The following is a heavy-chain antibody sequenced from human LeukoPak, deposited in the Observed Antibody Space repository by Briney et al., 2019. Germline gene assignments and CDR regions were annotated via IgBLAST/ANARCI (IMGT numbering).Heavy chain of an antibody. Sequence: SETLSLTCTVSGGSISSSSYYWGWIRQPPGKGLEWIGSIYYSGSTYYNPSLKSRVTISVDTSKNQFSLKLSSVTAADTAVYYCARQSVDTTRLCDYWGQGTLVTVSS. CDR3: ARQSVDTTRLCDY. CDR2: IYYSGST. V-gene: IGHV4-39*01. J-gene: IGHJ4*02. CDR1: GGSISSSSYY. D-gene: IGHD5-12*01.